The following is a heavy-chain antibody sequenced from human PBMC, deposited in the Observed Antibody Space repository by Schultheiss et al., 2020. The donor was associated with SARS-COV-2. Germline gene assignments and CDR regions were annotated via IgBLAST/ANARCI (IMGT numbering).Heavy chain of an antibody. Sequence: SETLSLTCAVYGGSFSGYYWSWIRQPPGKGLEWIGYIYHSGSTNYNPSLKSRVTISVDKSKNQFSLKLSSVTAADTAVYYCARDGDFYYYYMDVWGKGTTVTVSS. CDR1: GGSFSGYY. CDR3: ARDGDFYYYYMDV. V-gene: IGHV4-34*01. D-gene: IGHD3-10*01. J-gene: IGHJ6*03. CDR2: IYHSGST.